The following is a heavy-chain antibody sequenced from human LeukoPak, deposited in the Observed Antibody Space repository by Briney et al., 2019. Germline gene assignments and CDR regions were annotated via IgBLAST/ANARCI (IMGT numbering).Heavy chain of an antibody. CDR1: GFTFSSYA. Sequence: GGSLRLSCAASGFTFSSYAMSWVRQAPGKGLEWVSAISGGGGSTYYADSVKGRFTISRDNSKNTLYLQMNSLRAEDTAVYYCAKEGGSRQWLGPYYYYYYMDVWGKGTTVTVSS. CDR2: ISGGGGST. CDR3: AKEGGSRQWLGPYYYYYYMDV. D-gene: IGHD6-19*01. V-gene: IGHV3-23*01. J-gene: IGHJ6*03.